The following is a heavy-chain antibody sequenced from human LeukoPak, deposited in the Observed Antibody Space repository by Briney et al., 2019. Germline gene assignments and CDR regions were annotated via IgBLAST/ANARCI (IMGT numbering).Heavy chain of an antibody. CDR2: ISYSDDST. J-gene: IGHJ4*02. D-gene: IGHD1-26*01. V-gene: IGHV3-23*01. CDR1: GFTFNSYA. CDR3: AKRAITSTILYYDR. Sequence: GGSLRLSXATSGFTFNSYAMSWVRQAPGKGLEWVSSISYSDDSTYYADSVKGRFTISRDNSKNTLYLQSNSLRAEDTAVYYCAKRAITSTILYYDRWGQGTLVTVSS.